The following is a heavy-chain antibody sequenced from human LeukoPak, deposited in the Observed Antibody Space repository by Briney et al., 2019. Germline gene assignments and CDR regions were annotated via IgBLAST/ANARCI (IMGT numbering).Heavy chain of an antibody. D-gene: IGHD2-15*01. J-gene: IGHJ3*02. CDR3: ARGSYCSGGACSPVGAFDI. Sequence: GGSLRLSCAASGFTFSSYDMHWVRQAPGKGLEWVSGIGTAGDTYYPGSIKGLFTFSRENAKNSLFLQMNGLRVGDTAVYYCARGSYCSGGACSPVGAFDIWGQGTVVTVSS. CDR1: GFTFSSYD. V-gene: IGHV3-13*01. CDR2: IGTAGDT.